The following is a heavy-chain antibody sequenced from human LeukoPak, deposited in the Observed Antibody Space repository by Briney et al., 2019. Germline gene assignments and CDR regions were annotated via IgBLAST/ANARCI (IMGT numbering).Heavy chain of an antibody. D-gene: IGHD4-17*01. V-gene: IGHV3-30*18. CDR2: ISYDGSNK. Sequence: PGGSLRLSCAVSGFTFSSYGMHWVRQAPGKGLEWVAVISYDGSNKYYADSVKGRFTISRDNSKNSLYLQMNSLRAEDTAVYYCAKADYGDDPYYYYGKDVWGKGTTVTVSS. CDR1: GFTFSSYG. CDR3: AKADYGDDPYYYYGKDV. J-gene: IGHJ6*04.